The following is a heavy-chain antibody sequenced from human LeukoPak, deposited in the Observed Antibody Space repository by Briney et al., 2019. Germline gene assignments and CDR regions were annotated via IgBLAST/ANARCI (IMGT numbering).Heavy chain of an antibody. D-gene: IGHD3-10*01. CDR2: ISAYNGNT. V-gene: IGHV1-18*01. J-gene: IGHJ5*02. Sequence: ASVKVSCKASGYTFTSYGISWVRQAPGQGLEWMGWISAYNGNTNYAQKLQGRVTMTTDTSTSTAYMELRSLRSDDTAVYYCARAAVLGEHQRWFDPWGQGTLVTVSS. CDR1: GYTFTSYG. CDR3: ARAAVLGEHQRWFDP.